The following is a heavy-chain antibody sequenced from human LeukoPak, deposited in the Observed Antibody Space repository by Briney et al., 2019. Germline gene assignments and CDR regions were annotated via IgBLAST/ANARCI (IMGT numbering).Heavy chain of an antibody. CDR2: INPSGGTT. Sequence: ASVKVSCKASGYTFTSYHMHWVRQAPGQGLEWMGIINPSGGTTNYAQKFRGRVTMTRDMSTSTVYMELSSLRSEDTAVYYCARDPLLWFGELGYMDVWGKGTTVTVSS. CDR1: GYTFTSYH. CDR3: ARDPLLWFGELGYMDV. J-gene: IGHJ6*03. D-gene: IGHD3-10*01. V-gene: IGHV1-46*01.